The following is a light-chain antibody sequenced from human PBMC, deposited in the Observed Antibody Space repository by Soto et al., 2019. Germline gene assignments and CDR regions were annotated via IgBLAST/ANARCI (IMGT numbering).Light chain of an antibody. Sequence: DIQMTQSPSTLSASVGDRVTITCRASQSISSWLAWYQQKPWKAPKLLTYKASSLESGVPSRFSGSGSGTEFTLTISSLQPDDFATYYCQQSFTFGPGTKVDIK. J-gene: IGKJ3*01. CDR2: KAS. V-gene: IGKV1-5*03. CDR3: QQSFT. CDR1: QSISSW.